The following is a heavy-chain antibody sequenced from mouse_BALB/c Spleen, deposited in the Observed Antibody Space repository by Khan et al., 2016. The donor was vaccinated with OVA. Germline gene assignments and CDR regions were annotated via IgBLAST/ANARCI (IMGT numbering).Heavy chain of an antibody. CDR1: GYIFTDYY. Sequence: QVQLKQSGPELVKPGASVKISCKASGYIFTDYYMNWVKQKPGQGLDWIGWIYPGRGNTNYNEKFKGKATLTVDTSSTTAYIHLTSLTSEDTAVYSCGRGNYYGSTSWFDYWGQGTLVTVST. J-gene: IGHJ3*01. CDR2: IYPGRGNT. V-gene: IGHV1-84*02. D-gene: IGHD1-1*01. CDR3: GRGNYYGSTSWFDY.